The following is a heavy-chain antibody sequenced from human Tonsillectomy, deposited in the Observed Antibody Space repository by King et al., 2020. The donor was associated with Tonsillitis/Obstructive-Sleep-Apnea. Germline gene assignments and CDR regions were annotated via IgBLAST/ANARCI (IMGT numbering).Heavy chain of an antibody. V-gene: IGHV4-59*08. CDR1: GGSISSYY. Sequence: QLQESGPGLVKPSETLSLTCTVSGGSISSYYWSWLRQPPGKGLEWVGYIYYSGSTNYNPSLKSRVTISVDTSKNQFSLKLSSVTAADTAVYYCARWIGRSYWYFDLWGRGTLVTVSS. J-gene: IGHJ2*01. D-gene: IGHD2-2*03. CDR2: IYYSGST. CDR3: ARWIGRSYWYFDL.